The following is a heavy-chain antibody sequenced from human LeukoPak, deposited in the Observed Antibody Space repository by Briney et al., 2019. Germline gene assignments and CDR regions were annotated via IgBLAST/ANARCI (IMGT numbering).Heavy chain of an antibody. V-gene: IGHV3-48*04. CDR2: ITSSSSNI. CDR1: GFTFSSYS. Sequence: PGGSLRLSCAASGFTFSSYSMNWVRQAPGKGLEWVSYITSSSSNIYYADSVKGRFTISRDNAKNSLFLQMNSLRVEDTAVYYCASSRGFDYWGQGTLVTVSS. CDR3: ASSRGFDY. J-gene: IGHJ4*02. D-gene: IGHD3-16*01.